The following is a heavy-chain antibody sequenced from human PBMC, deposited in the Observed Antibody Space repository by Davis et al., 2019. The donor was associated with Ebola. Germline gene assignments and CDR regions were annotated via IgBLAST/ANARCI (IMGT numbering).Heavy chain of an antibody. V-gene: IGHV1-46*01. CDR1: GYTFTSYY. D-gene: IGHD4-17*01. J-gene: IGHJ5*02. CDR2: INPSDGST. CDR3: ARGDYAGWFDP. Sequence: AASVKVSCKASGYTFTSYYMHWVRQAPGQGLEWMGVINPSDGSTSYAQKFQGRVTMTSDTSTSTVYMELSSLRSEDTAVYYCARGDYAGWFDPWGQGTLVTVSS.